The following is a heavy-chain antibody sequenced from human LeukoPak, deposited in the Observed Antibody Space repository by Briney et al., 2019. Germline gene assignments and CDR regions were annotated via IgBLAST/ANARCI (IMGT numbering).Heavy chain of an antibody. D-gene: IGHD6-19*01. CDR1: GGSISSYY. V-gene: IGHV4-59*08. J-gene: IGHJ4*02. Sequence: PSETLSLTCTVSGGSISSYYWSWIRQPPGKGLEWIGYIYYSGSTNYNPSLKSRVTISIDTSKNQFSLKLSSVTAADTAVYYCARWDDSAWGFGNWGPGTLVTVSS. CDR3: ARWDDSAWGFGN. CDR2: IYYSGST.